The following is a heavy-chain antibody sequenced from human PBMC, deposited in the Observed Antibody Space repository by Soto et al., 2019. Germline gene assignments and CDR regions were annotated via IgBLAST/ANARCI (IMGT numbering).Heavy chain of an antibody. CDR3: ARGEGGVYCSGGSCYSSHFDY. CDR1: GFTFSSYA. V-gene: IGHV3-64*01. J-gene: IGHJ4*02. Sequence: GGSLRLSCAASGFTFSSYAMSWVRQAPGKGLEWVSAISGNGGSTYYVNSVKGRFTISRDNSKNTLYLQMGSLRAEDMAVYYCARGEGGVYCSGGSCYSSHFDYWGQGTLVTVSS. D-gene: IGHD2-15*01. CDR2: ISGNGGST.